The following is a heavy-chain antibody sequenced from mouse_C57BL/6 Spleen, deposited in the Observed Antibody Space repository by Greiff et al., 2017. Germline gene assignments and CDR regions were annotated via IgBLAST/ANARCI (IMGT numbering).Heavy chain of an antibody. CDR1: GYAFTNYL. Sequence: QVHVKQSGAELVRPGTSVKVSCKASGYAFTNYLIEWVKQRPGQGLEWIGVINPGSGGTNYNEKFKGKATLTADKSSSTAYMQLSSLTSEDSAVYFCARGWDEEDYAMDYWGQGTSVTVSS. CDR3: ARGWDEEDYAMDY. CDR2: INPGSGGT. D-gene: IGHD4-1*01. V-gene: IGHV1-54*01. J-gene: IGHJ4*01.